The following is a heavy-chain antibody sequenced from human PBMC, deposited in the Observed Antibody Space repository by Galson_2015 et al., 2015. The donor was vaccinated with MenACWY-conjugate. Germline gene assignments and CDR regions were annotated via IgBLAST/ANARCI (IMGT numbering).Heavy chain of an antibody. V-gene: IGHV3-74*01. CDR1: GFSLSNDW. CDR2: SNNDGSTT. Sequence: SLRLSCAASGFSLSNDWMHWIRQAPGKGLVWVSRSNNDGSTTNYADSVKGRFTISRDNAKNTLYLQMNSLRAEDTAVYYCASSLYGAQGYWGQGTLVTVSS. D-gene: IGHD2-8*01. J-gene: IGHJ4*02. CDR3: ASSLYGAQGY.